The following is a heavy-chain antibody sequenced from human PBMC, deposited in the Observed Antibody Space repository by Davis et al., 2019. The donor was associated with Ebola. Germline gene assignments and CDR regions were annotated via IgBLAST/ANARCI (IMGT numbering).Heavy chain of an antibody. V-gene: IGHV3-74*01. J-gene: IGHJ3*02. Sequence: PGGSLRLSCAASGFTFSSYWMHWVRQAPGKGLVWVSRINSDGSSTSYADSVKGRFTISRDNVKNSLYLQMNSLRAEDTALYYCAKGAYRYGKGAFDIWGQGTMVTVSS. CDR2: INSDGSST. CDR1: GFTFSSYW. D-gene: IGHD5-18*01. CDR3: AKGAYRYGKGAFDI.